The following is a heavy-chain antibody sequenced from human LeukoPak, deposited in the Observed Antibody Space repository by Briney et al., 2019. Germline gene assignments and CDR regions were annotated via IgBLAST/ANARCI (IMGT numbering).Heavy chain of an antibody. Sequence: GGSLRLSCAASGFTFSSYAMSWVRQAPGKGLEWVSGFSGSGGRTNYADSVKGRFTMSRDKPKNTLYLQMNSLGAEDTAVYYCAKGGGYNSFEYFHLWGQGTLVTVSS. V-gene: IGHV3-23*01. D-gene: IGHD3-16*01. J-gene: IGHJ1*01. CDR2: FSGSGGRT. CDR1: GFTFSSYA. CDR3: AKGGGYNSFEYFHL.